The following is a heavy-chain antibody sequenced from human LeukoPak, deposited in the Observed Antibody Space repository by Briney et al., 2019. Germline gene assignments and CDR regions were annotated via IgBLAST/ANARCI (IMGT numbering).Heavy chain of an antibody. J-gene: IGHJ4*02. Sequence: SETLSLTCTVSGASINSGTHYWTWIRQHPGRGLEWIGFIFYSGGPYYNPSLNSRVTMSVDPSKNQSSLLLTSVTAADTAVYYCARLPVDDCFPDSWGQGTLVVVSS. CDR2: IFYSGGP. CDR3: ARLPVDDCFPDS. V-gene: IGHV4-31*03. CDR1: GASINSGTHY. D-gene: IGHD2-21*02.